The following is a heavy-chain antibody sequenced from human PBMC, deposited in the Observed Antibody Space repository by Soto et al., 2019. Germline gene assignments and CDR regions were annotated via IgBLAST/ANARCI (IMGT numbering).Heavy chain of an antibody. CDR1: GFTFSSYW. V-gene: IGHV3-7*01. CDR2: IKQDGSEK. CDR3: ARGRGYDYAYYYYYYMDV. J-gene: IGHJ6*03. D-gene: IGHD5-12*01. Sequence: GGSLRLSCAASGFTFSSYWMSWVRQAPGKGLEWVANIKQDGSEKYYVDSVKGRFTISRDNAKNSLYLQMNSLRAEDTAVYYCARGRGYDYAYYYYYYMDVWGKGTTVTVS.